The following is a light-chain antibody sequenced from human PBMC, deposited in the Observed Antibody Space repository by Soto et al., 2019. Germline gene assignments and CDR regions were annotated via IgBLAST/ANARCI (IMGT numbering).Light chain of an antibody. CDR1: QSISSNF. CDR3: QNYNLS. CDR2: SAS. Sequence: EVVLTQSPDTLSFSVGERASLSCRASQSISSNFLAWYQQEPGQAPRLLIYSASTRATGVPDRFSGSGSGTHFTLTITRLEPEDFAIYICQNYNLSFGPGTKVDIK. V-gene: IGKV3-20*01. J-gene: IGKJ3*01.